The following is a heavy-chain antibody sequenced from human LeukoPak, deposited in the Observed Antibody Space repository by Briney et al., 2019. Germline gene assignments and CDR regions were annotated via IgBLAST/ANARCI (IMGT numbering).Heavy chain of an antibody. CDR3: ARADYYYDSSGYYYYYYYYMDV. CDR1: GGSISSYY. V-gene: IGHV4-59*12. Sequence: SETLSLTCTVSGGSISSYYWSWIRQPPGKGLEWIGSIYYSGSTYYNPSLKSRVTISVDTSKNQFSLKLSSVTAADTAVYYCARADYYYDSSGYYYYYYYYMDVWGKGTTVTVSS. D-gene: IGHD3-22*01. J-gene: IGHJ6*03. CDR2: IYYSGST.